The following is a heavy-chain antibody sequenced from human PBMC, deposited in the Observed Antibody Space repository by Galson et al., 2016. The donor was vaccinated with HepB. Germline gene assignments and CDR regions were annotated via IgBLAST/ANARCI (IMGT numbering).Heavy chain of an antibody. CDR3: TKQVAEGGLGDT. Sequence: SLRLSSAASGFVFSNYGMHWVRQAPGKGLEWVAGLSYNGLNQHYPDSLMGRFTASRDNSKSIMYLQMDSLRPDDTAVYYCTKQVAEGGLGDTWGQGTVVTVSS. CDR1: GFVFSNYG. D-gene: IGHD2-15*01. CDR2: LSYNGLNQ. J-gene: IGHJ5*02. V-gene: IGHV3-30*18.